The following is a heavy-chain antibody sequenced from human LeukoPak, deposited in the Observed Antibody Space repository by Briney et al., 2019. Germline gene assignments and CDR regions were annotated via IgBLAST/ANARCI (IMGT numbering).Heavy chain of an antibody. J-gene: IGHJ1*01. V-gene: IGHV1-2*02. D-gene: IGHD6-13*01. CDR3: ARDVRAAAGIEH. Sequence: ASVKVSCKASGYTFTGYYIHWVRQAPGQGLEWMGWINPNSGGTNYAQKFQGRVTMTRDTSISTAYMELSRLRSDDTAVYYCARDVRAAAGIEHWGQGTLVTVSS. CDR2: INPNSGGT. CDR1: GYTFTGYY.